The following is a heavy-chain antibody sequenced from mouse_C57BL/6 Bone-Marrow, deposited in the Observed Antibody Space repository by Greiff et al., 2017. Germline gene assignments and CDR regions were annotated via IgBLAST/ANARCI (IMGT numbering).Heavy chain of an antibody. D-gene: IGHD2-4*01. CDR1: GYTFTSYW. V-gene: IGHV1-53*01. Sequence: VQLQQPGTELVKPGASVKLSCKASGYTFTSYWMHWVKQRPGQGLEWIGNINPSNGGTNYNEKFKSKATLTVDKSSSTAYMQLSSLTSEDSAVYYCARVGYYDYGWFAYWGQGTLVTVSA. CDR2: INPSNGGT. CDR3: ARVGYYDYGWFAY. J-gene: IGHJ3*01.